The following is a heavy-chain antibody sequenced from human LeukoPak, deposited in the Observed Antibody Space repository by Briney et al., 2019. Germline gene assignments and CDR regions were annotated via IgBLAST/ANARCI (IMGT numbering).Heavy chain of an antibody. CDR3: AREQWLGNTFDY. Sequence: SVKVSCKASGGTFSSYAISWVRQAPGQGLEWMGRIIPILGIANYAQKFQGRVTITADKSTSTAYMELSSLRSEDTAVYYCAREQWLGNTFDYWGQGTLVTVSS. CDR1: GGTFSSYA. V-gene: IGHV1-69*04. CDR2: IIPILGIA. J-gene: IGHJ4*02. D-gene: IGHD6-19*01.